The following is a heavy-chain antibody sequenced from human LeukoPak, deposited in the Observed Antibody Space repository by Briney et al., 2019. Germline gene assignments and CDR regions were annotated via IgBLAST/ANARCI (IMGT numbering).Heavy chain of an antibody. V-gene: IGHV4-39*01. CDR1: GGSISSSSYY. CDR2: IYYSGTT. Sequence: SETLSLTCTVSGGSISSSSYYWGWIRQPPGKGLGWIGSIYYSGTTYYNPSIKSRATISVDTSKNQFSLKLSSVTAADTAVYYCARAAPYYYYMDVWGKGTTVTVSS. J-gene: IGHJ6*03. D-gene: IGHD6-25*01. CDR3: ARAAPYYYYMDV.